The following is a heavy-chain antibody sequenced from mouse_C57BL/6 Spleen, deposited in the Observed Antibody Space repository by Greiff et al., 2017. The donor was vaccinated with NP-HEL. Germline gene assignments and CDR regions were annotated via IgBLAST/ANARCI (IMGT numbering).Heavy chain of an antibody. D-gene: IGHD1-1*01. CDR3: ARSHYYGSSLDY. J-gene: IGHJ2*01. Sequence: VQLQQSGAELVRPGTSVKVSCKASGYAFTNYLIEWVKQRPGQGLEWIGVINPGSGGTNSNEKFKGKATLTAVKSSSPAYMQLSSLTSAASAVYFCARSHYYGSSLDYWGQGTTLTVSS. CDR1: GYAFTNYL. V-gene: IGHV1-54*01. CDR2: INPGSGGT.